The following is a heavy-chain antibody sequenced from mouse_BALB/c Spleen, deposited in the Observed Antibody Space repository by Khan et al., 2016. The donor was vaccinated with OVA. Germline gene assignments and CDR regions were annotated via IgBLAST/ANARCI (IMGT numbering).Heavy chain of an antibody. J-gene: IGHJ3*01. V-gene: IGHV5-12*02. CDR1: GFTFSDYY. CDR3: ARHDYDGSAY. D-gene: IGHD2-4*01. Sequence: EVELVESGGGLVQPGGSLKLSCATSGFTFSDYYMYWIRQTPEKRLEWVAYISYGGDITYFLDTIQGRFTISRDNAKNTLYLQMSRLKSEDTAMYYCARHDYDGSAYWGQGTLVTVSA. CDR2: ISYGGDIT.